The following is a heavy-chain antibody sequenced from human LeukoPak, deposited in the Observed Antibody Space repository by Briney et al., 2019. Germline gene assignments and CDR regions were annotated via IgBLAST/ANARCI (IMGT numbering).Heavy chain of an antibody. Sequence: SETLSLTCAVYGGSFSGYYWSWIRQPPGKGLEWIGEINHSGSTNYNPSPKSRVTISVDTSKNQFSLKLSSVTAADTAVYYCARGAVIVVVPAAILNWFDPWGQGTLVTVSS. CDR2: INHSGST. CDR3: ARGAVIVVVPAAILNWFDP. D-gene: IGHD2-2*02. J-gene: IGHJ5*02. V-gene: IGHV4-34*01. CDR1: GGSFSGYY.